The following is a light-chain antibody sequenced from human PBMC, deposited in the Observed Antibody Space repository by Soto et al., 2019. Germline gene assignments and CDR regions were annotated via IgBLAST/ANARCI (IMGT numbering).Light chain of an antibody. CDR1: QSVISY. V-gene: IGKV3-11*01. CDR2: DAS. CDR3: QQRSNWPPLT. Sequence: EIVLTQSPATLSLSPGVRDTLSCRASQSVISYLAWYQQKPGQAPRLLIYDASNWATGIPARFSGSGSGTDFTLTISRLEPGDFAVYYCQQRSNWPPLTFGGGTKVEIK. J-gene: IGKJ4*01.